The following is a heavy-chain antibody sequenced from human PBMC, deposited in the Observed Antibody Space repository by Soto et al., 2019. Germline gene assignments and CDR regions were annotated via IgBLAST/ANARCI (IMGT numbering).Heavy chain of an antibody. CDR1: GGSLSGYY. J-gene: IGHJ4*02. V-gene: IGHV4-34*01. CDR2: IGHSGST. Sequence: SETLSLTCAVYGGSLSGYYWSWIRQPPGKGLEWIGEIGHSGSTIYNPSLESRVTISEDSSNNQFSLKLNSVTAADTAVYYCARHGGYYFDYWGQGAPVTVS. CDR3: ARHGGYYFDY. D-gene: IGHD3-16*01.